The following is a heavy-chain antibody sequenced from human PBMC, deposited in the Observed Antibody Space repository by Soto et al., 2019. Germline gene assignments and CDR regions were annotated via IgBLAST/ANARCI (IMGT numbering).Heavy chain of an antibody. J-gene: IGHJ5*02. CDR3: TRRVIVELSDAIPDWFAP. CDR1: GFTFSHYE. V-gene: IGHV3-48*03. D-gene: IGHD2-2*02. CDR2: ISSSSSIT. Sequence: GGSLRLSCAASGFTFSHYEMNCIRQAPGKGLEWFAKISSSSSITFYADSVKGRFTISRDKAKNSLSLKMNSLRAEETAVYYYTRRVIVELSDAIPDWFAPWAQGTNVTVSS.